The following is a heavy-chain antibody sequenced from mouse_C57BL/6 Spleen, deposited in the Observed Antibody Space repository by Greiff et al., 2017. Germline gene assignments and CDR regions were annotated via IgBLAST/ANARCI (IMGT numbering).Heavy chain of an antibody. CDR1: GYAFSSSW. Sequence: VQLQQSGPELVKPGASVKISCKASGYAFSSSWMNWVKQRPGKGLEWIGRIYPGDGNTNYNGKFKGKATLTADKSSSTACMQLSSLTSADSAVYFCARPFWAGGRFAYGGQGTLVTVAA. D-gene: IGHD4-1*01. V-gene: IGHV1-82*01. J-gene: IGHJ3*01. CDR3: ARPFWAGGRFAY. CDR2: IYPGDGNT.